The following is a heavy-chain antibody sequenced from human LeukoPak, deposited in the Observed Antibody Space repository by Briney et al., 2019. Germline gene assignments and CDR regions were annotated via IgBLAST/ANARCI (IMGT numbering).Heavy chain of an antibody. CDR3: ARDGMYSGSYYPFDY. J-gene: IGHJ4*02. V-gene: IGHV1-24*01. D-gene: IGHD1-26*01. CDR1: GYTLTELS. CDR2: FDPEDGET. Sequence: ASVKVSCKVSGYTLTELSMHWVRQAPGKGLEWMGGFDPEDGETIYAQKFQGRVTITADESTSTAYMELSSLRSEDTAVYYCARDGMYSGSYYPFDYWGQGTLVTVSS.